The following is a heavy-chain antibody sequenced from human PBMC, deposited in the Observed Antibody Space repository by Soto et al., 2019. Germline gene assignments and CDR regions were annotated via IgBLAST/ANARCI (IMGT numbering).Heavy chain of an antibody. CDR3: ARQGDSTMAIFDH. CDR2: INGRGST. V-gene: IGHV4-34*01. J-gene: IGHJ4*02. CDR1: GGSFSGDY. D-gene: IGHD3-10*01. Sequence: SETLSLTCAVYGGSFSGDYWSWIRQPPGKGLEWIGEINGRGSTKYNPSLKSRVTMSVDPSKNQFSLKLTSVTAADTVVYYCARQGDSTMAIFDHWGQGGLVTVSS.